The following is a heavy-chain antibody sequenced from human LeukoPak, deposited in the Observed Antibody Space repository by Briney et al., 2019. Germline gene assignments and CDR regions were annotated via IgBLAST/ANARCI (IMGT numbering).Heavy chain of an antibody. V-gene: IGHV1-24*01. Sequence: GASVRVSCKVSGYTLTELSMHWVRQAPGKGLEWMGGFDPEDGETIYAQKFQGRVTMTEDTSTDAAYMELSSLRSEDTAVYYCATGLLRFGESSRDYWGQGTLVTVSS. D-gene: IGHD3-10*01. CDR1: GYTLTELS. CDR3: ATGLLRFGESSRDY. J-gene: IGHJ4*02. CDR2: FDPEDGET.